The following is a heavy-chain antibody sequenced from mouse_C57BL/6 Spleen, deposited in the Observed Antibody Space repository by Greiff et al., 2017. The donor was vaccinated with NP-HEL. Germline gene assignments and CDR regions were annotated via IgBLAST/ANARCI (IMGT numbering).Heavy chain of an antibody. D-gene: IGHD4-1*01. J-gene: IGHJ3*01. Sequence: VKLQESGPELVKPGASVKISCKASGYAFSSSWMNWVKQRPGKGLEWIGRIYPGDGDTNYNGKFKGKATLTADKSSSTAYMQLSSLTSEDSAVYFCTRDGTGFWFAYWGQGTLVTVSA. CDR1: GYAFSSSW. V-gene: IGHV1-82*01. CDR2: IYPGDGDT. CDR3: TRDGTGFWFAY.